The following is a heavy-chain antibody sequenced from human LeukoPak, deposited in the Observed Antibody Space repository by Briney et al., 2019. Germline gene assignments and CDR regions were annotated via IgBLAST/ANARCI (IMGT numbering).Heavy chain of an antibody. Sequence: GASVKVSCKASGYTFTSYGISWVRQAPGQGLEWMGWISAYNGNTNYAQKFQGRVTITADKSTSTAYMELSSLRSEDTAVYYCARELGDSGSCSSTSCHNWFDPWGQGTLVTVSS. CDR1: GYTFTSYG. V-gene: IGHV1-18*01. CDR3: ARELGDSGSCSSTSCHNWFDP. D-gene: IGHD2-2*01. CDR2: ISAYNGNT. J-gene: IGHJ5*02.